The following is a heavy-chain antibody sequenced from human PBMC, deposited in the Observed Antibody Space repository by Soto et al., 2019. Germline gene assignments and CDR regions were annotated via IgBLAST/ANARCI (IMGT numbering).Heavy chain of an antibody. D-gene: IGHD2-21*02. CDR3: ARVGLAYCGGDCYSPYDY. J-gene: IGHJ4*02. CDR1: GFTFSTYW. CDR2: IKQDGSEK. Sequence: EVQLVESGGGLVQPGGSLRLSCTASGFTFSTYWMSWVRQAPGKGLEWVANIKQDGSEKYYVDSVRGRFTISRDNAKNSLYLQMNSLRAEDTAVYYCARVGLAYCGGDCYSPYDYWGQGTLVTV. V-gene: IGHV3-7*01.